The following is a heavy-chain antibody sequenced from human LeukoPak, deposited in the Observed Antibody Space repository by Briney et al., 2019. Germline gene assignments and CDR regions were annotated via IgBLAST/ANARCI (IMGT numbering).Heavy chain of an antibody. D-gene: IGHD1-1*01. Sequence: ASVKVSCKASGYTFTSYYMHWVRQAPGQGLEWMGIINPSGGSTSYAQKFQGRVTMTRDMSTSTVYMELSSLRSEDTAVYYCASRTGPYYYYMDVWGKGTTVTVSS. CDR2: INPSGGST. CDR1: GYTFTSYY. J-gene: IGHJ6*03. V-gene: IGHV1-46*01. CDR3: ASRTGPYYYYMDV.